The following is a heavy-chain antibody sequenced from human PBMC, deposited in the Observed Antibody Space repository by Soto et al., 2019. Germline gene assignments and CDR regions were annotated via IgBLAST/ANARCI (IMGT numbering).Heavy chain of an antibody. V-gene: IGHV3-74*02. CDR3: ARGDCVGGTCYSLAGSFYYYMDV. D-gene: IGHD2-15*01. CDR2: INSDGSVS. J-gene: IGHJ6*03. CDR1: GFTFSNYW. Sequence: EVQLVESGGGLVQPGGSLRLSCAASGFTFSNYWMYCVRQAPGKGLEWVSRINSDGSVSSYADSVKGRLTISRDNVKNTLYLQMDSLRAEATAVYYCARGDCVGGTCYSLAGSFYYYMDVWGKGTTVTVFS.